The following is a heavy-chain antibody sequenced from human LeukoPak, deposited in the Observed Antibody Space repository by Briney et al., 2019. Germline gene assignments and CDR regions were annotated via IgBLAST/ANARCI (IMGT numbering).Heavy chain of an antibody. J-gene: IGHJ4*02. CDR3: ARVSSSWGRKNFDY. CDR1: GFTFTSA. D-gene: IGHD6-13*01. CDR2: ISGSGGNT. V-gene: IGHV3-23*01. Sequence: GGSLRLSCAASGFTFTSAMRWVRQAPGKGLEWVSSISGSGGNTFYADSVKGRFTISRDNSKNTLYLQMNSLRAEDTAVYYCARVSSSWGRKNFDYWGQGTLVTVSS.